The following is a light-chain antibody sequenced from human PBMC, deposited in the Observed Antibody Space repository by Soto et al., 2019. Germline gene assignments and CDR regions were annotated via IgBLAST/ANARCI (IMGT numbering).Light chain of an antibody. CDR1: QGVSSY. V-gene: IGKV3-20*01. CDR2: GAS. CDR3: QQYGSSGT. Sequence: EIVLTQSPATLSLSPGERATLSCRASQGVSSYLAWYQQKPGQAPRLLIYGASNRATGIPARFSGSGSGTDFTLTISRLEPEDFAVYYCQQYGSSGTFGQGTKVDIK. J-gene: IGKJ1*01.